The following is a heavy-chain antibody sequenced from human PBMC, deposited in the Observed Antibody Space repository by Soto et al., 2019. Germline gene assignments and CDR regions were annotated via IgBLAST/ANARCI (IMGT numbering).Heavy chain of an antibody. CDR3: ARCYREGITIFGVETDTYYYGMDV. D-gene: IGHD3-3*01. CDR2: IYYSGST. Sequence: SETLSLTCTVSGGSISSGGYYWSWIRQHPGKGLEWIGYIYYSGSTYYNQSLKSRVTISVDTSKNQFSLKLSSVTAADTAVYYFARCYREGITIFGVETDTYYYGMDVWGQGTTVTVSS. J-gene: IGHJ6*02. V-gene: IGHV4-31*03. CDR1: GGSISSGGYY.